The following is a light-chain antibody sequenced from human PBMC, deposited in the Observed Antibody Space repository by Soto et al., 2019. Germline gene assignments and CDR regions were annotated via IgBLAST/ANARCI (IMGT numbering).Light chain of an antibody. Sequence: EIVLTQSPGTLSLSPGERATLSCRASQTVTNTYLAWYQQKSGQAPKFLIYGASTRATGIPDRFSGSGSGTDFPLTLSRLEPEDFAVYYCQQYGTLPPTFGGGTKVE. CDR1: QTVTNTY. CDR3: QQYGTLPPT. V-gene: IGKV3-20*01. J-gene: IGKJ4*01. CDR2: GAS.